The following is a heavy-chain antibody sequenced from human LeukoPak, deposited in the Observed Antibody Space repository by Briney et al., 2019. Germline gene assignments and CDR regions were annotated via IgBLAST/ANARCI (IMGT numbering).Heavy chain of an antibody. CDR2: INPSSDGGTT. J-gene: IGHJ4*02. CDR1: GFTFTKAW. V-gene: IGHV3-15*01. D-gene: IGHD1-26*01. Sequence: GGSLRLSCAASGFTFTKAWMSWVRQAPGKGLEWVGHINPSSDGGTTDYAAPVKGRFSISRDDSKNTLYLQMNSLKTEDTAVYYCTRGGYYGDFDYWGQGTLVTVSS. CDR3: TRGGYYGDFDY.